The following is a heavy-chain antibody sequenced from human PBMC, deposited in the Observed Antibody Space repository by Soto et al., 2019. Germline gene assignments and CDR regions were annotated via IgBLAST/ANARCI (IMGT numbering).Heavy chain of an antibody. D-gene: IGHD5-12*01. CDR3: AKRQVGSGYDYAFDI. CDR1: GWTFSSYA. Sequence: PGGSLRLSCAASGWTFSSYAMSWVRQAPGKGLEWVSAISGSGGSTYYADSMKGRFTISRDNSKNTLYLQMNSLRAEDTAVYYCAKRQVGSGYDYAFDIWGQGTMVTVSS. V-gene: IGHV3-23*01. J-gene: IGHJ3*02. CDR2: ISGSGGST.